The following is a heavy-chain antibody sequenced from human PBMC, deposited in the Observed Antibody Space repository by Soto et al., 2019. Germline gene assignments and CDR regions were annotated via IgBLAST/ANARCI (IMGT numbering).Heavy chain of an antibody. CDR1: GYTFTTFW. CDR3: ARQIYDSDTGPNFQYYFDS. CDR2: IDPGDTYA. J-gene: IGHJ4*02. D-gene: IGHD3-22*01. V-gene: IGHV5-10-1*01. Sequence: PGESLKISCTGFGYTFTTFWISWVRQMPGKGLEWMGRIDPGDTYATYSPAFQGHVTISADKATSTAYLQWSSLKASGTAMYFCARQIYDSDTGPNFQYYFDSWGQGTPVTVSS.